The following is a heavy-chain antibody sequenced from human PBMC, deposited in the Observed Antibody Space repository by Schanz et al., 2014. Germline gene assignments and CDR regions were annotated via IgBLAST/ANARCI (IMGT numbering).Heavy chain of an antibody. CDR2: IYYSGST. Sequence: QVQLQESGPGLVKPSQTLSLTCTVSGGSISSGGYYWSWIRQHPGKGREWIGYIYYSGSTYYNPSLKSRFTISVDTSKNQFSLPLTSLTAADTAVYYCARDTTWRLDLWGRGTLVTVSS. V-gene: IGHV4-31*03. D-gene: IGHD1-1*01. J-gene: IGHJ2*01. CDR1: GGSISSGGYY. CDR3: ARDTTWRLDL.